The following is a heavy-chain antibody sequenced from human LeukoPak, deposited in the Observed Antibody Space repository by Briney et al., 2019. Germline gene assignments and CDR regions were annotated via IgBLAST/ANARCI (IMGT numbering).Heavy chain of an antibody. CDR1: GFTFSHYG. D-gene: IGHD6-13*01. Sequence: GGSLRLSCAASGFTFSHYGMHWVRQTPGAGLEWVAVIWSDGSDKYYAKSVKGRFTISRDNSKNSLFLQMNSLRAEDTAVYYCATYSSSWYCFDYWGQGTLVTVSS. CDR3: ATYSSSWYCFDY. CDR2: IWSDGSDK. V-gene: IGHV3-33*01. J-gene: IGHJ4*02.